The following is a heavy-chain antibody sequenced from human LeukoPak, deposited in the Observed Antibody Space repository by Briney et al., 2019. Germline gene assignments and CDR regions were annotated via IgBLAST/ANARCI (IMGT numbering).Heavy chain of an antibody. CDR2: IYTSGST. D-gene: IGHD6-13*01. V-gene: IGHV4-61*02. CDR3: ASTSGGIVGY. CDR1: GDSISSGSYY. Sequence: SETLSLTCNVFGDSISSGSYYWSWIRQPAGKGLEWIGRIYTSGSTNYNPSLKSRVTISVDTSKNQFSLKLTSVTAADTAVYYCASTSGGIVGYWGQGTLVTVSS. J-gene: IGHJ4*02.